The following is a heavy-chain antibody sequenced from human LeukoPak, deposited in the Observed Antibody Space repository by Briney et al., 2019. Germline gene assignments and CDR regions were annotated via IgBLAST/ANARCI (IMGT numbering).Heavy chain of an antibody. D-gene: IGHD5-12*01. V-gene: IGHV4-4*07. CDR3: AREPTSGREPTSGRPLDY. CDR2: IYSSGSN. Sequence: SETLSLTCTVSGGSISGYFWSWVRQPAGKGLEWIGRIYSSGSNNYNPSLKSRVTMSLDTSKNHLSLNLSSVTAADTAVYYCAREPTSGREPTSGRPLDYWGQGTLVTVSS. CDR1: GGSISGYF. J-gene: IGHJ4*02.